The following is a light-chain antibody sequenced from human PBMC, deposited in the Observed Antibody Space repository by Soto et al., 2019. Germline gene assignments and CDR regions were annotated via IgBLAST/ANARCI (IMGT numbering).Light chain of an antibody. CDR2: DVS. CDR1: ISDVGGYNY. Sequence: QSALTQPASVSGSPVQSITISCTGTISDVGGYNYVSWYQQHPGKAPKLMIYDVSNRPSGVSNRFSGSKSGNTASLTISGLQAEDEADYYCSSYTSSSTFVVFGGGTKVTVL. V-gene: IGLV2-14*01. J-gene: IGLJ2*01. CDR3: SSYTSSSTFVV.